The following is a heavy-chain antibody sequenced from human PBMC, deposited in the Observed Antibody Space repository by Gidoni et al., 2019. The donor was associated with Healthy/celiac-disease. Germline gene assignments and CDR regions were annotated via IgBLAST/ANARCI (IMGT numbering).Heavy chain of an antibody. D-gene: IGHD5-18*01. CDR1: GFTFSSYE. V-gene: IGHV3-48*03. CDR2: ISSSGSTI. J-gene: IGHJ4*02. Sequence: EVQLVESGGGLVQPGGSLRLSCAASGFTFSSYEMNWVRQAPVKGLEWVSYISSSGSTIYYADSVKGRFTISRDNAKNSLYLQMNSLRAEDTAVYYCARTGGYSYGYGYYFDYWGQGTLVTVSS. CDR3: ARTGGYSYGYGYYFDY.